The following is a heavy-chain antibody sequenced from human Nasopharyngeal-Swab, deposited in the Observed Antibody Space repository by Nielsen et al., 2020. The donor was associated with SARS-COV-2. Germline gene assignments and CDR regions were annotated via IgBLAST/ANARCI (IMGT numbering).Heavy chain of an antibody. J-gene: IGHJ4*02. Sequence: GASLKISCAASGFTFSSFGMHWVRQAPGKGLEWVAFIAHDASNEYYGDSVKGRFSISRDSSKNTLYLQMDSLRGEDTAVYYCARDAPAHYGAFYWGRGTLVTVSS. CDR3: ARDAPAHYGAFY. CDR2: IAHDASNE. D-gene: IGHD4-17*01. CDR1: GFTFSSFG. V-gene: IGHV3-30*03.